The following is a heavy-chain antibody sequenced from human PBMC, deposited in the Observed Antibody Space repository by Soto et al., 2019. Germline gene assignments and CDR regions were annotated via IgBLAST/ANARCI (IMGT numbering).Heavy chain of an antibody. CDR1: SGSISSTIYS. CDR2: IFYSGST. J-gene: IGHJ4*02. V-gene: IGHV4-39*01. Sequence: SETLSLTCTVSSGSISSTIYSWDWIRQPPGKGLEWIGSIFYSGSTYYNPSLKSRVTISVDTSKNQFSLTLTSVTAADTAVYYCARRPYYYDSPGPPRWGQGMLVTVPQ. CDR3: ARRPYYYDSPGPPR. D-gene: IGHD3-9*01.